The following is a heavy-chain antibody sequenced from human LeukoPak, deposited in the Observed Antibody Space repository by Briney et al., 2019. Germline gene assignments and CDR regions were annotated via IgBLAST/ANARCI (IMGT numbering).Heavy chain of an antibody. J-gene: IGHJ4*02. D-gene: IGHD5-24*01. CDR2: INPNSGGT. CDR1: GYTFSGYL. V-gene: IGHV1-2*02. CDR3: ARDGDGYQ. Sequence: ASVKVSCKASGYTFSGYLMHWVRQAPGQGLEWMGWINPNSGGTNYAQNFQGRVTMTSDTSITTAYMELSGLTSDDTAVYYCARDGDGYQWGQGTPVTVSS.